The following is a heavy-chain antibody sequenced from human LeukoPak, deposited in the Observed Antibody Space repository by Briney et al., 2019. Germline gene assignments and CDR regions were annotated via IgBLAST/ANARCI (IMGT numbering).Heavy chain of an antibody. D-gene: IGHD3-3*01. CDR2: ISAYNGNT. CDR3: ARAKTQGPGYYDFWSGYYDCDY. J-gene: IGHJ4*02. Sequence: ASVKVSCKASGYAFTSYGISWVRQAPGQGLECMGWISAYNGNTNYAQKLQGRVTMTTDASTSTAYMELRSLRSDDTAVYYCARAKTQGPGYYDFWSGYYDCDYWGQGTLVTVSS. V-gene: IGHV1-18*01. CDR1: GYAFTSYG.